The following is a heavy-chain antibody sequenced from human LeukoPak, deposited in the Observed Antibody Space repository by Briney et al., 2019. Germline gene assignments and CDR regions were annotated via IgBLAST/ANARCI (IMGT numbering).Heavy chain of an antibody. CDR1: GYTFTSYD. CDR2: MNPNSGNT. D-gene: IGHD1-1*01. V-gene: IGHV1-8*01. CDR3: ARGPFSTGTTKA. J-gene: IGHJ4*02. Sequence: ASVKVSCKASGYTFTSYDINWVRQATGQGLEWMGWMNPNSGNTGYAQKFQGRVTMTRNTSISTAYMELSSLRSEDTAVYYCARGPFSTGTTKAWGQGTLVTVSS.